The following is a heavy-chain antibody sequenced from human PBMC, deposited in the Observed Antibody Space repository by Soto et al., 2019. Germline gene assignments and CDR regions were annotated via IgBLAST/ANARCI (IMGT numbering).Heavy chain of an antibody. D-gene: IGHD3-16*01. CDR3: AGDRRWGMDV. CDR1: GGTFSSYA. Sequence: QVQLVQSGAEVKKPGSSVKVSCKASGGTFSSYAISWVRQAPGQGLEWRGGINPIFGTANYAQKFQGRVTITADEPTSAANMELSGLRSKSTAVYYGAGDRRWGMDVWGQGTTVTV. V-gene: IGHV1-69*01. J-gene: IGHJ6*02. CDR2: INPIFGTA.